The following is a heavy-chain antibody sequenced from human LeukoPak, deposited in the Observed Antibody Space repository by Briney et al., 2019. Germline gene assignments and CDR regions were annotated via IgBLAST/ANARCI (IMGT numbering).Heavy chain of an antibody. CDR3: ARDEKQLGQKFDY. D-gene: IGHD6-13*01. J-gene: IGHJ4*02. V-gene: IGHV3-48*03. CDR1: GFTFSSYE. Sequence: GGSLRLSCAASGFTFSSYEMIWVRLAPGKGLEWVSYISSSGASTHFADSVKGRFTVSRDNAKNSLYLQMNSLRAEDTAVYYCARDEKQLGQKFDYWGRGTLVTVSS. CDR2: ISSSGAST.